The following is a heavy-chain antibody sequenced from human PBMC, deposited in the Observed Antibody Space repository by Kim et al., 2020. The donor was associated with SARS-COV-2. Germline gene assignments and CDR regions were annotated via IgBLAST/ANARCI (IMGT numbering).Heavy chain of an antibody. V-gene: IGHV4-59*08. J-gene: IGHJ3*02. CDR2: IYYSGST. Sequence: SETLSLTCTVSGGSISSYYWSWIRQPPGKGLEWIGYIYYSGSTNYNPSLKSRVTISVDTSKNQFSLKLSSVTAADTAVYYCARLKRGAFDIWGQGTMVTV. CDR1: GGSISSYY. CDR3: ARLKRGAFDI.